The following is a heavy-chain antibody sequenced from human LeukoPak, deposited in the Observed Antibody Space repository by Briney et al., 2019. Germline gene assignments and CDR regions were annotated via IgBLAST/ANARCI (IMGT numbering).Heavy chain of an antibody. Sequence: SETQSLTCTVSGDSISSGNYWGWIRQPPGKGLEWIGSIFHTGSTYFNLSLKSRVTISVDTSKNQFSLRLSSVTAADTAVYYCARFRIAAGAFDYWGQGTLVTVSS. CDR2: IFHTGST. J-gene: IGHJ4*02. D-gene: IGHD6-13*01. CDR3: ARFRIAAGAFDY. V-gene: IGHV4-38-2*02. CDR1: GDSISSGNY.